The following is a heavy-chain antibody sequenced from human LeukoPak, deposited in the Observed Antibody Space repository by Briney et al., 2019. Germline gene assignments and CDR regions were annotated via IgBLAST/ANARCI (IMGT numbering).Heavy chain of an antibody. J-gene: IGHJ4*02. V-gene: IGHV3-21*01. CDR1: GFTFSSYS. Sequence: SGGSLRLSRAASGFTFSSYSMNWVRQAPGKGLEWVSSISSSSSYIYYADSVKGRFTISRDNSKNTLYLQMNSLRAEDTAVYYCASRGTRIDYWGQGTLVTVSS. CDR2: ISSSSSYI. D-gene: IGHD3-16*01. CDR3: ASRGTRIDY.